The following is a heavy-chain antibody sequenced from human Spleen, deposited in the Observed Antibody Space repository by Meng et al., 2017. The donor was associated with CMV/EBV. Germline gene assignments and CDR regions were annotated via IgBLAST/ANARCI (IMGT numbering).Heavy chain of an antibody. J-gene: IGHJ4*02. CDR1: EGTFNNYA. D-gene: IGHD1-26*01. V-gene: IGHV1-69*10. Sequence: SEGTFNNYAVNWVRQAPGQGLEWVGGFIPIPGVASYAQKFQGRVTISAGVSTNTAYMELTHLGFQDTAVYYCARVASRAYSFGSVDSWGQGTLVTVSS. CDR2: FIPIPGVA. CDR3: ARVASRAYSFGSVDS.